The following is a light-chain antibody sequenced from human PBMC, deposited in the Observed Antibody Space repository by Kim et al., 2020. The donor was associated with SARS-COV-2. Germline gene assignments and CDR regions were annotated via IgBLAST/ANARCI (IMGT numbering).Light chain of an antibody. J-gene: IGKJ2*03. Sequence: SVSPGERAPLSCRASQIVSSNLAWYQQKPGQAPRLLIYGASTRATGIPARFSGSGSGTEFTLTISSLQSEDFAVYYCQQYNNWPDSFGQGTKLEI. CDR2: GAS. CDR1: QIVSSN. CDR3: QQYNNWPDS. V-gene: IGKV3-15*01.